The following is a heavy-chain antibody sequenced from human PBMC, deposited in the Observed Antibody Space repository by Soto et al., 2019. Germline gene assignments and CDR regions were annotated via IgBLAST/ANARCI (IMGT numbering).Heavy chain of an antibody. CDR1: GYPVTAYY. CDR3: GGGGGVGVAGSAAFDM. V-gene: IGHV1-2*02. Sequence: QLHLVQSGAVVKKPGASVTVSCSASGYPVTAYYMHWVRQAPGRGLEWMGGINPATGAAKYTQTFQGRVTMARDHAKGTGLMELGGLNSEEPGGFFWGGGGGVGVAGSAAFDMWGQGTLVTVSS. CDR2: INPATGAA. D-gene: IGHD3-3*01. J-gene: IGHJ3*02.